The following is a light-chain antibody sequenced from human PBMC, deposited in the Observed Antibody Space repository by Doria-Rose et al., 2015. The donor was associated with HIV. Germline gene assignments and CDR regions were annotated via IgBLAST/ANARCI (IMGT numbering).Light chain of an antibody. Sequence: TQSPGTLSLSPEERATLSCRASQSFRSTYLAWYQQKPGQAPSLLIYDGSSKATGIPDRFSASRSGYDFTLTINRLEPEEFALYYCHQYGTSWTFGQGTKVEI. J-gene: IGKJ1*01. CDR2: DGS. CDR1: QSFRSTY. CDR3: HQYGTSWT. V-gene: IGKV3-20*01.